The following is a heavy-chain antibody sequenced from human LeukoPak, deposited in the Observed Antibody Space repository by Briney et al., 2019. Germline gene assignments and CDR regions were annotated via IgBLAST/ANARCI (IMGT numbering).Heavy chain of an antibody. Sequence: GRSLRLSCAASGFTFSSYGMHWVRQAPGKGLEWVAVIWYDGSNKYYADSVKGRFTISRDNSKNTLYLQMNSLRGEDTAVYYCANGGGRGAFDIWGQGTMVTVSS. D-gene: IGHD2-21*01. CDR2: IWYDGSNK. V-gene: IGHV3-33*06. CDR3: ANGGGRGAFDI. J-gene: IGHJ3*02. CDR1: GFTFSSYG.